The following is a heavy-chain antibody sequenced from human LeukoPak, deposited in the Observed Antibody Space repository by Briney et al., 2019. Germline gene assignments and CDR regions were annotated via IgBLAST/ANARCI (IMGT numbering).Heavy chain of an antibody. V-gene: IGHV4-59*11. CDR3: ASYSRRDGYKYYYMDV. D-gene: IGHD5-24*01. J-gene: IGHJ6*03. CDR1: GGSISSHY. CDR2: IYYSGST. Sequence: PETLSLTCTVSGGSISSHYWSWIRQPPGKGLEWIGYIYYSGSTNYNPSLKSRVTISVDTSKNQFSLKLSSVTAADTAVYYCASYSRRDGYKYYYMDVWGKGTTVTVSS.